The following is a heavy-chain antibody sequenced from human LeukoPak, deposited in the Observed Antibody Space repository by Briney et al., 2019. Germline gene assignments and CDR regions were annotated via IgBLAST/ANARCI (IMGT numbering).Heavy chain of an antibody. CDR2: IKRKSDGGTT. CDR3: TTELDVRPNHY. CDR1: GLTFSNAW. Sequence: GGSLRLSCAASGLTFSNAWMSWVRQAPGKGLEWVGRIKRKSDGGTTDYAAPVKGRFTISREDSKNTLYLQMNSLKSEDTAVYYCTTELDVRPNHYWGQGNLVTVSS. D-gene: IGHD1-14*01. V-gene: IGHV3-15*01. J-gene: IGHJ4*02.